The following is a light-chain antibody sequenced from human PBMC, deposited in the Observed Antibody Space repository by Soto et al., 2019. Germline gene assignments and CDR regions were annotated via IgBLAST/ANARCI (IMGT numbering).Light chain of an antibody. Sequence: QSVLTQPASVSGSPGQSITISCTGTSSDVGGYNYVSWHQQHPGKAPKLTIYDVSSRPSGVSNRFSASKSGNTASLTISGLQAEDEADYYCTSYTRSVTSVFGTGTKVTVL. V-gene: IGLV2-14*01. J-gene: IGLJ1*01. CDR2: DVS. CDR3: TSYTRSVTSV. CDR1: SSDVGGYNY.